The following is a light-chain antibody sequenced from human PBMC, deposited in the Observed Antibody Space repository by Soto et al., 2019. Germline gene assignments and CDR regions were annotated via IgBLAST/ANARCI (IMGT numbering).Light chain of an antibody. V-gene: IGKV3D-15*01. J-gene: IGKJ3*01. Sequence: EIVMTQSPATLSVSPGERATLSCRASQSVSSNLAWYQQKPGQAPRLLIYGASTRATGIPARFSGSGSGTEFTLTISSLQSEDFAVYYCQQYNNPMTFGPGTKVDIK. CDR2: GAS. CDR1: QSVSSN. CDR3: QQYNNPMT.